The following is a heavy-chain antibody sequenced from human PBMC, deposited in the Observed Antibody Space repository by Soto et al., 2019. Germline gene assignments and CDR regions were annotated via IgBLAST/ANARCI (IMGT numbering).Heavy chain of an antibody. CDR3: AKNGQPPYYYYGMDV. CDR2: VSGYNGDT. V-gene: IGHV1-18*01. D-gene: IGHD2-8*01. J-gene: IGHJ6*02. Sequence: QGQLVQSGPEVKKPGASVKVSCKASGYTFSRYGISWVRQAPGQGLEWMGWVSGYNGDTKYAQKVQGRVTMTIDTSTYTASMELRSLTSHDTAKYSCAKNGQPPYYYYGMDVWGQGTTVTVSS. CDR1: GYTFSRYG.